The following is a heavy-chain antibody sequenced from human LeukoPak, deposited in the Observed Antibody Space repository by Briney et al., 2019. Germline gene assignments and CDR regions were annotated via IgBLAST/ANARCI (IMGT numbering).Heavy chain of an antibody. CDR2: IRYNGSNK. CDR3: AKDHWYSSTWTYFDY. Sequence: PGGSLRLSCAASGFIFSTHGMHWVRQAPGKGLEWMAFIRYNGSNKYYADSVKGRFTISRDNSKNTLYLQMNSLRPEDTAVYYCAKDHWYSSTWTYFDYWGQGTLVTVSS. J-gene: IGHJ4*02. CDR1: GFIFSTHG. V-gene: IGHV3-30*02. D-gene: IGHD6-13*01.